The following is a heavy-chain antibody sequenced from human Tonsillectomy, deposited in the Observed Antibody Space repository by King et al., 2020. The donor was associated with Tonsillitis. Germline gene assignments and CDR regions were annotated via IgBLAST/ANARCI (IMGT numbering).Heavy chain of an antibody. D-gene: IGHD3-9*01. CDR3: ARPHLHYDILTGFIPSWIDP. CDR1: GDSISSSYYY. Sequence: QLQESGPGLVKPSETLSLTCTVSGDSISSSYYYWGWIRQPPGKGLEWIGNVYYSGSTHYNPSLKSRVTISVDTSRNQFSLKLSSVNAADTAVYYCARPHLHYDILTGFIPSWIDPWGQGTLVTVSS. V-gene: IGHV4-39*07. CDR2: VYYSGST. J-gene: IGHJ5*02.